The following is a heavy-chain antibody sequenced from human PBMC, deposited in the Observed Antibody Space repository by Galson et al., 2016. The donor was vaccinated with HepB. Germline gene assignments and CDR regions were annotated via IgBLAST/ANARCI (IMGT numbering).Heavy chain of an antibody. CDR3: ARHEGRGRDCFSAYDF. Sequence: QSGAEVKKPGESLKISCKGSGYRFANYWIGWVRQMPGKGLESMGIVYPGNSEIRYSPSFQGQGTISPDKSITTVYLQWNSLKASDSAIYYCARHEGRGRDCFSAYDFWGQGTVVTVSS. D-gene: IGHD2-21*02. V-gene: IGHV5-51*01. CDR2: VYPGNSEI. CDR1: GYRFANYW. J-gene: IGHJ3*01.